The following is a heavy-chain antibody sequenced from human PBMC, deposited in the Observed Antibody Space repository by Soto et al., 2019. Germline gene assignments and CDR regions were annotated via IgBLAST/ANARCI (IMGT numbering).Heavy chain of an antibody. D-gene: IGHD2-15*01. V-gene: IGHV3-33*01. J-gene: IGHJ4*02. CDR2: IWYDGSNK. Sequence: QVQLVESGGGVVQPGRSLRLSCAASGFIFNEYGMHWVRQAQGKGLEWVAVIWYDGSNKYYADSVKGRFTFSRDNSKNTMSLQVNSLRVEDTAIYYCARWGCSGSNCNLNQRSFDLWGQGTLVTVSS. CDR3: ARWGCSGSNCNLNQRSFDL. CDR1: GFIFNEYG.